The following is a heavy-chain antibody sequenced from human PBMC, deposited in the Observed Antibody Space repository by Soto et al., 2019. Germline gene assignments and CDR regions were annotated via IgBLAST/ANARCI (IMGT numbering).Heavy chain of an antibody. CDR3: ARLTNWGTWYFDL. V-gene: IGHV4-59*08. CDR1: SGSISDYY. Sequence: QVQLQESGPGLVRPSETLSLTCTVSSGSISDYYWSWIRQPPGKGLEWIGYIYYSGSTSYNPSLKRQVTISVDTSRNQFSLKLSSVTAADTAIYYCARLTNWGTWYFDLWGRGTLVTVSS. CDR2: IYYSGST. J-gene: IGHJ2*01. D-gene: IGHD7-27*01.